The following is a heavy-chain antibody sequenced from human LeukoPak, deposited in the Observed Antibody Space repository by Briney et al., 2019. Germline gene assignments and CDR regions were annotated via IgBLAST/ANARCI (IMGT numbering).Heavy chain of an antibody. CDR3: ARGPLITGTTDSAFDI. V-gene: IGHV4-59*12. Sequence: SETLSLTCTVSGGSISSYYWSWIRQPPGKGLEWIGYIYYSGSTNYNPSLKSRVTISVGTSKNQFSLKLSSVTAADTAVYYCARGPLITGTTDSAFDIWGQGTMVTVSS. CDR2: IYYSGST. D-gene: IGHD1-7*01. CDR1: GGSISSYY. J-gene: IGHJ3*02.